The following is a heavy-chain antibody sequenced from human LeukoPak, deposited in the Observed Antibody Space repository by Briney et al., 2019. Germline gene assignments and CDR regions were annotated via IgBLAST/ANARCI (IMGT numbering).Heavy chain of an antibody. CDR2: SGST. J-gene: IGHJ4*02. D-gene: IGHD2-2*02. V-gene: IGHV4-59*12. CDR3: AREYCSSTSCYIRTLDY. CDR1: GGSISGYY. Sequence: SETLSLTCTVSGGSISGYYWSWIRQPPGKGLEWIGYSGSTNYYPSLKSRVTMSVDTSKNQFSLKLSSVTAADTAVYYCAREYCSSTSCYIRTLDYWGQGTLVTVSS.